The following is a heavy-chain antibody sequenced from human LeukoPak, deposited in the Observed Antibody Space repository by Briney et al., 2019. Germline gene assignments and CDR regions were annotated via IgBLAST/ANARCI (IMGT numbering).Heavy chain of an antibody. Sequence: SETLSLTCTVSGYSISSGYYWGWIRQPPGKGLEWIGSIYHSGSTYYNPSLKSRVTTSVDTSKNQFSLKLSSVTAADTAVYYCARDDSSGYYPFDYWGQGTLVTVSS. V-gene: IGHV4-38-2*02. CDR2: IYHSGST. CDR3: ARDDSSGYYPFDY. CDR1: GYSISSGYY. J-gene: IGHJ4*02. D-gene: IGHD3-22*01.